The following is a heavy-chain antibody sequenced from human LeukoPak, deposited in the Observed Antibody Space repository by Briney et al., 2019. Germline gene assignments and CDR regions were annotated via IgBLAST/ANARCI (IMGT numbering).Heavy chain of an antibody. Sequence: GTSLRLSCAASEFTFSHYGMHWVRQAPGKGLEWVAIISYDGSNKYYADSVKGRFTISRDNSKNTLYLQMNSLRAEDTAVYYCAKPPRGVVPAAVFDYWGQGTLVTVSS. V-gene: IGHV3-30*18. CDR1: EFTFSHYG. J-gene: IGHJ4*02. CDR3: AKPPRGVVPAAVFDY. D-gene: IGHD2-2*01. CDR2: ISYDGSNK.